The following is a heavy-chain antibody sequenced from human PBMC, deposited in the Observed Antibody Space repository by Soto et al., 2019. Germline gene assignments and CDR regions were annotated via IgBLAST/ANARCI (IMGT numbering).Heavy chain of an antibody. CDR1: GYSFSSYW. Sequence: GESLKISCKASGYSFSSYWIGWVRQIPGKGLEWMGIIFPDDSETRYSPSFQGKVSISVDKSITPAYLQWSSLKASDTAMYYCARRLYDTSGYRYFDFWGQGTLVTVSS. D-gene: IGHD3-22*01. CDR3: ARRLYDTSGYRYFDF. V-gene: IGHV5-51*01. J-gene: IGHJ4*02. CDR2: IFPDDSET.